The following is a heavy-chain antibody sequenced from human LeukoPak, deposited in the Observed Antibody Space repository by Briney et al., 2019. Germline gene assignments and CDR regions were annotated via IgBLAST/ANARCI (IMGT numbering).Heavy chain of an antibody. J-gene: IGHJ3*02. CDR1: GYTFTGYY. CDR2: INPNSGGT. V-gene: IGHV1-2*02. Sequence: ASVKVSCKASGYTFTGYYMHWVRQAPGQGLEWMGWINPNSGGTNYAQKFQGRVTMTRVTSISTAYMELSRLRSDDTAVYYCARDFVVVPAAPDAFDIWGQGTMVTVSS. D-gene: IGHD2-2*01. CDR3: ARDFVVVPAAPDAFDI.